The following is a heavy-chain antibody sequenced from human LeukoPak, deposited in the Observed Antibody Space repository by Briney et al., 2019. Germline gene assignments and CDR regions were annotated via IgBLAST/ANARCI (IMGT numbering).Heavy chain of an antibody. V-gene: IGHV3-23*01. CDR3: AKVHGVSDY. J-gene: IGHJ4*02. D-gene: IGHD3-10*01. Sequence: GGSLRLSCAAAGFTSSNHGMNCVGQAPGRGLEWVSGISPIGDITYYADSVKGRFTISRDNSKNTLYLQMTSLSAEDTAVYYCAKVHGVSDYWGQGTLVTVSS. CDR1: GFTSSNHG. CDR2: ISPIGDIT.